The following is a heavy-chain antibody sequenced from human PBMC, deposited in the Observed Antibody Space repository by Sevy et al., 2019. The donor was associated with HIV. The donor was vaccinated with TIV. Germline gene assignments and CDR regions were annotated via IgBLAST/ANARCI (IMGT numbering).Heavy chain of an antibody. CDR1: GFTFSSYA. D-gene: IGHD2-2*02. J-gene: IGHJ3*02. V-gene: IGHV3-23*01. Sequence: GGSLRLSCAASGFTFSSYAMSWVRQAPGKGLEWVSAISGSGGSTYYADSVKGRFTISRDNSKNTLYLQMNSLRAEDTAVYYCAKDRKDCSSTSCYINGDDAFDIWGQGTMVTVSS. CDR3: AKDRKDCSSTSCYINGDDAFDI. CDR2: ISGSGGST.